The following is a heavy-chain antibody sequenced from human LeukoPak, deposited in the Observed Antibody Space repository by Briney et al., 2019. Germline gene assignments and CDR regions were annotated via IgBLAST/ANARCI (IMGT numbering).Heavy chain of an antibody. CDR3: ARVGLYYYGSGSFPDY. Sequence: GESLKISCKGSGYRFTSYWIGWGRQMPGKGLEWMGIIYPGDSETRYSPSFQGQVTISADKSLSTAYLQWSSLEASDTAMYYCARVGLYYYGSGSFPDYWGQGTLVTVSS. CDR2: IYPGDSET. V-gene: IGHV5-51*01. J-gene: IGHJ4*02. D-gene: IGHD3-10*01. CDR1: GYRFTSYW.